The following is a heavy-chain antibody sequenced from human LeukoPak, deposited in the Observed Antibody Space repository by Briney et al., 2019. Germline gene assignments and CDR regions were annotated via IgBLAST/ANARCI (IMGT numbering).Heavy chain of an antibody. V-gene: IGHV4-39*02. J-gene: IGHJ4*02. CDR1: GDSLSSTSYY. CDR3: ARLDGNY. CDR2: IYHSGNT. Sequence: SETLSLTCTVSGDSLSSTSYYWGWIRQPPGKGLEYIAAIYHSGNTLYNPSLKSRVTISLDTSENHFSLRLTSVTAADTATYYCARLDGNYWGQGTQVTVSS.